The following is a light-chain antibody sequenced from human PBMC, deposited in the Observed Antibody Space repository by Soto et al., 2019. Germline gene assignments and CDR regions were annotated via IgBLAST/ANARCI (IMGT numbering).Light chain of an antibody. CDR2: DVS. Sequence: QSALTQPPAASGSPGQSVTIPCTGTSSDVGYYKYVSWYQQHPGKAPRVLIYDVSQRPSGVPDRFSGSKSGNTASLTITNLQAEDEADYYCTSYGGRNNFVFGSGTKLTVL. CDR3: TSYGGRNNFV. CDR1: SSDVGYYKY. V-gene: IGLV2-8*01. J-gene: IGLJ1*01.